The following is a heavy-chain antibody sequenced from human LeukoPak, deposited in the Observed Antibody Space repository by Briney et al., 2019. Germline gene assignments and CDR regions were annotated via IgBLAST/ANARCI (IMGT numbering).Heavy chain of an antibody. CDR3: AGLEIGRTTIDY. Sequence: SETLSLTCTVSGVSISSFHCSWIRQPAGQGRGFIGRTHTSRNTDYNPSLKTRVSMSVDTSKNQFSLKLRCMLAADTAAEYYAGLEIGRTTIDYWGQGTLVTVSS. CDR2: THTSRNT. D-gene: IGHD2/OR15-2a*01. V-gene: IGHV4-4*07. J-gene: IGHJ4*02. CDR1: GVSISSFH.